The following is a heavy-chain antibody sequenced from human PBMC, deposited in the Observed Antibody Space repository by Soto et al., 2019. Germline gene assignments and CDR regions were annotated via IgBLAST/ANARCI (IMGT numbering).Heavy chain of an antibody. J-gene: IGHJ6*03. V-gene: IGHV3-49*03. CDR3: TRDAATVTAHYYYYYMDV. CDR1: GFTFGDYG. Sequence: SLRLSCTASGFTFGDYGMSWFRQAPGKGLEWVGFIRSKAYGGTTEYAASVKGRFTISRDDSKSIAYLQMNSLKTEDSAVYYCTRDAATVTAHYYYYYMDVWGKGTTVTVSS. D-gene: IGHD4-4*01. CDR2: IRSKAYGGTT.